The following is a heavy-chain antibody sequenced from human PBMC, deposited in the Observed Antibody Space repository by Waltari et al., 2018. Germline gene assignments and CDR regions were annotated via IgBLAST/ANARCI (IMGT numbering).Heavy chain of an antibody. CDR1: GGSFGGYY. Sequence: QVQLQQWGAGLLKPSETLSLTCAVYGGSFGGYYWSWIRQPPGKGLEWIGEINHSGSTNYNPSLKSRVTISVDTSKNQFSLKLSSVTAADTAVYYCARGPGDFWSGYYSWYFDLWGRGTLVTVSS. CDR3: ARGPGDFWSGYYSWYFDL. D-gene: IGHD3-3*01. J-gene: IGHJ2*01. V-gene: IGHV4-34*01. CDR2: INHSGST.